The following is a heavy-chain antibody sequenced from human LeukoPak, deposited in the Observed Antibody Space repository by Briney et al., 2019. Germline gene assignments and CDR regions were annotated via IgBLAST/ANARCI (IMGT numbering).Heavy chain of an antibody. J-gene: IGHJ3*02. V-gene: IGHV3-21*01. CDR2: ISSSSSYI. D-gene: IGHD2-2*01. CDR3: ARDLEYCSSTSCYGAFDI. Sequence: PGGSLRLSCAASGFTFSSYSMNWVRQAPGKGLEWVSSISSSSSYIYYADSVKGRFTISRDNAKNSLYLQMNSLRAEDTAVYYCARDLEYCSSTSCYGAFDIWGQGTMVTVSS. CDR1: GFTFSSYS.